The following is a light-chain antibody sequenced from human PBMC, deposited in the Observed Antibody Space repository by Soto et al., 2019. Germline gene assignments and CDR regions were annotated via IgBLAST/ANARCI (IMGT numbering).Light chain of an antibody. CDR2: EVS. CDR1: NSDVGGYNY. CDR3: RSYTSTNSRA. J-gene: IGLJ1*01. V-gene: IGLV2-14*01. Sequence: SALTQPASVSGSPGQSITISCTGTNSDVGGYNYVSWYQQHPDTVPKLIIFEVSNRPSGVSPRFSGSKSGNTASLTISGLQAEDEADYYCRSYTSTNSRAFGTGTKVTVL.